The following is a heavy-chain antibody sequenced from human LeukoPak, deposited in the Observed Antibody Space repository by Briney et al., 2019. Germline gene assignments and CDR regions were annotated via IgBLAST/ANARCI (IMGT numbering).Heavy chain of an antibody. CDR3: AKDLLLVPAAKIDY. J-gene: IGHJ4*02. CDR1: GFTFDDYA. CDR2: ISGDGGST. V-gene: IGHV3-43*02. Sequence: GGSLRLSCAASGFTFDDYAMHWVRQAPGKGLEWVSLISGDGGSTYYADSVKGRFTISRDNSKNTLYLQMNSLRAEDTAVYYCAKDLLLVPAAKIDYWGQGTLVTVSS. D-gene: IGHD2-2*01.